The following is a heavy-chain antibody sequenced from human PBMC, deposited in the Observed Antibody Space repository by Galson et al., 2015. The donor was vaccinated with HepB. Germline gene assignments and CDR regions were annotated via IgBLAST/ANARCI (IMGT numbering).Heavy chain of an antibody. CDR1: ESTFSSYD. D-gene: IGHD5-12*01. J-gene: IGHJ5*02. CDR2: ISTNGGST. Sequence: SLRLSCAAYESTFSSYDMHWVRQAPGQGLEYVSAISTNGGSTYYADSVKGRFTISRDNSKSTLYLQMSSLRVEDTAVYYCVKVGGSWGQGTLVTVSS. CDR3: VKVGGS. V-gene: IGHV3-64D*06.